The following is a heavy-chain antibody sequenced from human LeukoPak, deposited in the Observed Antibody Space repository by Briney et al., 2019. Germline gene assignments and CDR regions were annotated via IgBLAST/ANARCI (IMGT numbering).Heavy chain of an antibody. D-gene: IGHD6-19*01. CDR3: ARTLPAGLFDY. V-gene: IGHV3-21*01. J-gene: IGHJ4*02. Sequence: ETLSLTCTVSGGSISSSSYYWGWIRQPPGKGLEWVSSISSSSSYIYYADSVKGRFTISRDNAKNSLYLQMNSLRAEDTAVYYCARTLPAGLFDYWGQGTLVTVSS. CDR1: GGSISSSS. CDR2: ISSSSSYI.